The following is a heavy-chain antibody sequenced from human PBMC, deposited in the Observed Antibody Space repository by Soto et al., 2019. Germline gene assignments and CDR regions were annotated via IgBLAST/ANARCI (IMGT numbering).Heavy chain of an antibody. J-gene: IGHJ1*01. CDR2: INQDGSEK. V-gene: IGHV3-7*01. CDR1: GFTFSSYW. CDR3: AGELIVGPAEYFQH. D-gene: IGHD1-26*01. Sequence: VQLVESGGALVQPGGSLRLSCAVSGFTFSSYWMSWVRQTPGKGLEWVANINQDGSEKYYLDSVKGRFTISRDNAKNPLYLQMNRLRAEDTAVYYCAGELIVGPAEYFQHWGQGTLVTVSS.